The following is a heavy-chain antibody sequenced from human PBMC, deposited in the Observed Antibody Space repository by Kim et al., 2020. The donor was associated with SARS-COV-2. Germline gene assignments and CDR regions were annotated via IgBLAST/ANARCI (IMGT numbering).Heavy chain of an antibody. CDR3: ANLDRNDWYFDL. D-gene: IGHD3-22*01. V-gene: IGHV4-31*02. Sequence: YSNPSLKSRVTIAVDTSKTQFSLKLSSVTAADTAVYYCANLDRNDWYFDLWGRGTLVTVSS. J-gene: IGHJ2*01.